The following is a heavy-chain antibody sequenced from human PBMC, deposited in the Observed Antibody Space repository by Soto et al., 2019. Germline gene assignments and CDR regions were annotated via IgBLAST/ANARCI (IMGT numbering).Heavy chain of an antibody. D-gene: IGHD2-2*01. CDR2: IYYSGST. CDR1: GGSVSRVSYY. V-gene: IGHV4-61*01. J-gene: IGHJ5*02. Sequence: SETLSLTCTVSGGSVSRVSYYWSWIRQPPGKGLEWIGYIYYSGSTNYNPSLKSRVTMSVDTSKNQFSLKLSSVTAADTAVYYCARYCSSVTCHRFDPWGQGTLVTVSS. CDR3: ARYCSSVTCHRFDP.